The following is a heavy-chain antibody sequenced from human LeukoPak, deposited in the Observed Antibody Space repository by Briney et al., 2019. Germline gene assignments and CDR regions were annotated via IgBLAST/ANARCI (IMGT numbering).Heavy chain of an antibody. CDR1: GFTFNSYG. D-gene: IGHD1-1*01. CDR3: AKTQRLIDFFDS. CDR2: VSFDGYNK. J-gene: IGHJ4*02. V-gene: IGHV3-30*18. Sequence: PGGSLTLSCVGTGFTFNSYGMHWVRQAPGKGLEWVAVVSFDGYNKYYADSVKGRFTISGDNPGRSVHLQMNSLTSEDTAVYFCAKTQRLIDFFDSWGQGILVTVSP.